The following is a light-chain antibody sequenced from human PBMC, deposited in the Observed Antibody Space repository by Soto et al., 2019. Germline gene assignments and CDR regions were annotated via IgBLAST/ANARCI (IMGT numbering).Light chain of an antibody. CDR1: SSDVGGYNY. CDR2: EVS. J-gene: IGLJ1*01. Sequence: QSALTQPASVSGSPGQSITISCTGTSSDVGGYNYVSWYQQHPGKAPKLMIYEVSNRPSGVSNRFSGSKSGNTASLTISGLQADDEADYYCSSYTSRSTLYVFGTGTKLTVL. V-gene: IGLV2-14*01. CDR3: SSYTSRSTLYV.